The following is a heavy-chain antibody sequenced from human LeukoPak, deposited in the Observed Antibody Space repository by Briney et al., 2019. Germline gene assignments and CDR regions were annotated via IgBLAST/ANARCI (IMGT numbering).Heavy chain of an antibody. CDR3: ARDRKILYPFDY. D-gene: IGHD2-8*01. Sequence: ASVKVSCKASGYTFTSYGLTWVRQAPGQGLEWMGWISTYNGNTNYAQSIQGRVTMTTDTSTTTAYMELRSLRSDDTAVYYCARDRKILYPFDYWGQGTLVTVSS. CDR1: GYTFTSYG. CDR2: ISTYNGNT. J-gene: IGHJ4*02. V-gene: IGHV1-18*01.